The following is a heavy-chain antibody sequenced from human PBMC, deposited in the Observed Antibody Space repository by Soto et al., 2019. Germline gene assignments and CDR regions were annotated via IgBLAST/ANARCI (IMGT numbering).Heavy chain of an antibody. J-gene: IGHJ5*02. CDR2: ISAYNGNT. V-gene: IGHV1-18*01. CDR1: GYNFTSYA. CDR3: ARPYGPGEFDP. Sequence: QVQLVQSGAEVKKPGASVKVSFKASGYNFTSYAISWVRKAPGQGVEWMGWISAYNGNTKYAQKLQGRVTMTTDTSTSTAYMELRSLRADDTAVYYCARPYGPGEFDPWGQGTLVTVSS. D-gene: IGHD3-10*01.